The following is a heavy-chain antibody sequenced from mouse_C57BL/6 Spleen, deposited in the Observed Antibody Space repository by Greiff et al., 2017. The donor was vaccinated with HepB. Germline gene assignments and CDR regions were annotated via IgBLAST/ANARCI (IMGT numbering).Heavy chain of an antibody. Sequence: QVQLQESGAELVKPGASVKISCKASGYAFSSYWMNWVKQRPGKGLEWIGQIYPGDGDTNYNGKFKGKATLTADKSSSTAYMQLRSLTSEDSAVYFCARTEYDWAWFAYWGQGTLVTVS. CDR3: ARTEYDWAWFAY. J-gene: IGHJ3*01. D-gene: IGHD2-4*01. CDR2: IYPGDGDT. CDR1: GYAFSSYW. V-gene: IGHV1-80*01.